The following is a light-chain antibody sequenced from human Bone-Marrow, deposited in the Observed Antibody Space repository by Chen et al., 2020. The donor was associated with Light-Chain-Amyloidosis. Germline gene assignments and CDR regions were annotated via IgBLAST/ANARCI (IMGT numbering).Light chain of an antibody. CDR1: RSVRSSY. CDR2: DTV. J-gene: IGKJ1*01. V-gene: IGKV3-20*01. Sequence: EIVLTPSPGTLSLSPGERATLSCRASRSVRSSYLAWYQQRPGQAPRLLIYDTVSRASGTPDRFSGSGSGTDFTLTISRLEPEDSAVYYCQQCGTSPITFGQGTKVEVK. CDR3: QQCGTSPIT.